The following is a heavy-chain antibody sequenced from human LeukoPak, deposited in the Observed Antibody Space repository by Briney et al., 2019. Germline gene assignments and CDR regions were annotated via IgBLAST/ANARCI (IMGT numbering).Heavy chain of an antibody. J-gene: IGHJ3*02. CDR1: GGSINNYY. V-gene: IGHV4-59*01. CDR3: ARHSSGWYPAFDI. CDR2: IYHSGST. D-gene: IGHD6-19*01. Sequence: PSETLSLTCTVSGGSINNYYWSWIRQPPGKELEWIGYIYHSGSTTYNPSLKSRVTISVDTSENQFSLKLSSVTAADTAVYYCARHSSGWYPAFDIWGQRTMVTVSS.